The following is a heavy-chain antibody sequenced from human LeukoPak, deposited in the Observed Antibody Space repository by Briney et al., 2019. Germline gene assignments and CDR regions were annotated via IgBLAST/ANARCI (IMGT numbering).Heavy chain of an antibody. CDR1: GFTFSSYA. CDR2: ISGSGFST. J-gene: IGHJ4*02. V-gene: IGHV3-23*01. D-gene: IGHD4-23*01. Sequence: TGGSLRLSCAASGFTFSSYAMNWVRQAPGKGLEWVAGISGSGFSTYYADSVKGRFTISRDNSKNTLYVQMNSLRAEDTAVYYCAKDRIAATVVEGPTDYWGQGTLVTVSS. CDR3: AKDRIAATVVEGPTDY.